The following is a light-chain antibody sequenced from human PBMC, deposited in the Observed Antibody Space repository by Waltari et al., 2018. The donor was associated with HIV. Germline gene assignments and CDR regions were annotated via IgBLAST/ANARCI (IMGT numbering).Light chain of an antibody. CDR2: RND. Sequence: SVLTQPPSASGTPGQRVTISCSRSSSNIGSNYVFWYQQVPGTAPKLLLYRNDQRPSGVPDRFSGSTSGTSASLAISGLRPEDEADYYCATWDDSLSGVLFGGGTKLTVL. V-gene: IGLV1-47*01. CDR1: SSNIGSNY. J-gene: IGLJ2*01. CDR3: ATWDDSLSGVL.